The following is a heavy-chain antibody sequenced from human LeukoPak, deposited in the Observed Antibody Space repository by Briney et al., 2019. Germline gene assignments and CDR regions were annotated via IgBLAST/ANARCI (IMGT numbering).Heavy chain of an antibody. Sequence: GGSLRLSCAASGFAFSSYAMSWVRQAPGKGLEWVSLISGDGVSTFYADSVKGRFSIPRDNSKNSLSLEMNSLRTEDTAMYYCARESGKFDYWGQGTLVAVSS. V-gene: IGHV3-43*02. J-gene: IGHJ4*02. CDR3: ARESGKFDY. CDR1: GFAFSSYA. CDR2: ISGDGVST.